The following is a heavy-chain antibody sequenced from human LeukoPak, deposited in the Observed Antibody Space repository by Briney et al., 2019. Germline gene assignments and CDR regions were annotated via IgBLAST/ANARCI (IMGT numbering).Heavy chain of an antibody. D-gene: IGHD3-10*01. Sequence: GGSLRLSCAASGFTFDDYAMHWVRQAPGKGLEWVSGISWNSGSIGYADSVKGRFTISRDNAKNSLYLQMNSLRAEDTALYYCAKQLTMVRGVITAFDYWGQGTLVTVSS. CDR3: AKQLTMVRGVITAFDY. CDR1: GFTFDDYA. V-gene: IGHV3-9*01. CDR2: ISWNSGSI. J-gene: IGHJ4*02.